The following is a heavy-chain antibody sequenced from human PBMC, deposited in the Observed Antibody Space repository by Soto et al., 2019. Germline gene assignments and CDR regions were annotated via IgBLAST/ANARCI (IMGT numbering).Heavy chain of an antibody. J-gene: IGHJ4*02. D-gene: IGHD1-1*01. CDR3: ARARDVYNWFDY. Sequence: QVQLVQSGAEVKKPGSSVKVSCKASGGTFSSYTISWVRQAPGQGLEWMGRIIPILGIANYAQKFQGRVTITAAKSTSKAYMELISLRSEDTAEYYCARARDVYNWFDYWGQGTLVTVSS. V-gene: IGHV1-69*02. CDR2: IIPILGIA. CDR1: GGTFSSYT.